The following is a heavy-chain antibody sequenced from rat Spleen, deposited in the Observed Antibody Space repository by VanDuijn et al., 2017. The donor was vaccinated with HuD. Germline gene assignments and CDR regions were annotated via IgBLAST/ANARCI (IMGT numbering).Heavy chain of an antibody. J-gene: IGHJ3*01. CDR2: IFYDGSST. Sequence: EVQLVESDGGLVQPGRSMKLSCVASGFTFNNYWMTWIRQAPKKGLEWVATIFYDGSSTYYRDSVKGRFTISRDKAKTTLYLQMDSLRSEDTATYYCARNNYGGDSELGWFAYWGQGTLVTVSS. CDR3: ARNNYGGDSELGWFAY. CDR1: GFTFNNYW. V-gene: IGHV5S10*01. D-gene: IGHD1-11*01.